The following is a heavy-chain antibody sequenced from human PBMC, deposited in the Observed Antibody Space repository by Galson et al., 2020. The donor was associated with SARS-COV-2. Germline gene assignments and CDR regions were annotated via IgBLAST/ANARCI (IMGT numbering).Heavy chain of an antibody. CDR3: ARDLGIAAVCTSPRDFQH. CDR1: GFTFSSYG. J-gene: IGHJ1*01. V-gene: IGHV3-33*08. D-gene: IGHD6-13*01. CDR2: IWYDGSNK. Sequence: GGSLRLSCAASGFTFSSYGMHWVRQAPGKGLEWVAVIWYDGSNKYYADSVKGRFTISRDNSKNTLYLQMNSLRAEDTAVYYCARDLGIAAVCTSPRDFQHWGQGPLCTVSS.